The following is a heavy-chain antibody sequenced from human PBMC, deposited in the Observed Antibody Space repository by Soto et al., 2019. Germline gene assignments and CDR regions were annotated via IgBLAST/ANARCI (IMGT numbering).Heavy chain of an antibody. J-gene: IGHJ5*02. Sequence: SESLSLTCTVSGGSVSSYYCNWVRKSAGKGLEWIGRIYPTGSTTYNPSLKSRLTMSVDTSKNQFSLRLTSMTAADTAVYYCATGRSEVVPGAMDTWGQGTLVTVSS. D-gene: IGHD2-2*01. CDR1: GGSVSSYY. V-gene: IGHV4-4*07. CDR3: ATGRSEVVPGAMDT. CDR2: IYPTGST.